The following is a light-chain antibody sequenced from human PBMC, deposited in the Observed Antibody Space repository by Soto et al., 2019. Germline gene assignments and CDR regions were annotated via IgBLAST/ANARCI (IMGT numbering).Light chain of an antibody. Sequence: EIVMTQSPATLSVSPGERATLSCRASQSVSSNLAWYQQKPGQAPRLLIYGASTRATGIPARFSGSGSGTEFTLTISSLQSEDWAGYYCQQDNNWPPYTFGQGTKLEIK. CDR2: GAS. J-gene: IGKJ2*01. CDR1: QSVSSN. CDR3: QQDNNWPPYT. V-gene: IGKV3-15*01.